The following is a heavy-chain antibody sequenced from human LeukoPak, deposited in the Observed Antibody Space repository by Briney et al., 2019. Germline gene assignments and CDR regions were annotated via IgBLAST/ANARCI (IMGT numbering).Heavy chain of an antibody. J-gene: IGHJ3*02. CDR2: INRSGGAT. D-gene: IGHD6-13*01. Sequence: GGSLRLSCAASGFTFSSYGMSWVRQAPGKGLEWVSSINRSGGATYYADSVKGRFTISRDNSKNTLYLQMDSLRAEDTALYYCAKDSISAAARGDAFDIWGQGTMVTVSS. CDR3: AKDSISAAARGDAFDI. V-gene: IGHV3-23*01. CDR1: GFTFSSYG.